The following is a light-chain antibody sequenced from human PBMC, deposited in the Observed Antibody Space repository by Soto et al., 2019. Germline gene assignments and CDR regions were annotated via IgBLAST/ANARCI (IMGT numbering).Light chain of an antibody. Sequence: QSALTQPASVSGSLGQSITISCTGTSRDVGSYNYISWYQQHPGRAPKLIIYEVTNRPSGVSNRFSGSKSGNTASLTISGLQAEDEAEYYCSSYTGSSINTVVFGGGTKLTVL. CDR3: SSYTGSSINTVV. J-gene: IGLJ2*01. V-gene: IGLV2-14*01. CDR2: EVT. CDR1: SRDVGSYNY.